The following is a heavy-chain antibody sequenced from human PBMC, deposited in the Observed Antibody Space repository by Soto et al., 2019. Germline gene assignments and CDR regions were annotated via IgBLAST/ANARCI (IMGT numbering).Heavy chain of an antibody. CDR3: ARVGYGDYGDYFDY. J-gene: IGHJ4*02. D-gene: IGHD4-17*01. V-gene: IGHV1-2*04. CDR1: GYTFTGYY. Sequence: GASVKVSCKASGYTFTGYYMHWVRQAPGQGLEWMGWINPNSGGTNYAQKFQGWVTMTRDTSISTAYMELSRLRSDDTAVYYCARVGYGDYGDYFDYWGQGTLVTVSS. CDR2: INPNSGGT.